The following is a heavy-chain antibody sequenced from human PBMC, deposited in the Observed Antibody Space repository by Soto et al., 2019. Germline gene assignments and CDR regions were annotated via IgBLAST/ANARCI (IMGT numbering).Heavy chain of an antibody. CDR3: ARVLISSSPYYYYYFMDV. CDR1: GYTFTSYG. D-gene: IGHD6-6*01. Sequence: ASVKVSCKASGYTFTSYGISWVRQAPGQGLEWMGWISAYNGNTNYAQKLQGRVTMTTDTSTSTAYMELRSLRSDDTAVYYCARVLISSSPYYYYYFMDVCAKGTSVTVSS. CDR2: ISAYNGNT. J-gene: IGHJ6*03. V-gene: IGHV1-18*01.